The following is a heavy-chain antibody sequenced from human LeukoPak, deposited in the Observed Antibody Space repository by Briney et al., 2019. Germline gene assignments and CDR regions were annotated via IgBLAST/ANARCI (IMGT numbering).Heavy chain of an antibody. J-gene: IGHJ1*01. CDR3: ARGIAAAGPEYFQH. D-gene: IGHD6-13*01. V-gene: IGHV3-48*03. Sequence: QTGGSLRLSCAASGFTFSSYEMNWVRQAPGKGLEWVSYISSSGSTIYYADSVKGRFTISRDNAKNSLYLQMNSLRAEDTAVYYCARGIAAAGPEYFQHWGQGTLVTVSS. CDR2: ISSSGSTI. CDR1: GFTFSSYE.